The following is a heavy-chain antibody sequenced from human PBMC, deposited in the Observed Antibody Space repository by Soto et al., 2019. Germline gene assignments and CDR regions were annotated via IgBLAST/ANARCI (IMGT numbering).Heavy chain of an antibody. CDR2: IIPIFGTA. Sequence: SVKVSCKASGYTFTSYGISWVRQAPGQGLEWMGGIIPIFGTANYAQKFQGRVTITADESTSTAYMELSSLRSEDTAVYYCARAKSPEASYYYYGMDVWGQGTTVTVSS. CDR1: GYTFTSYG. J-gene: IGHJ6*02. V-gene: IGHV1-69*13. CDR3: ARAKSPEASYYYYGMDV.